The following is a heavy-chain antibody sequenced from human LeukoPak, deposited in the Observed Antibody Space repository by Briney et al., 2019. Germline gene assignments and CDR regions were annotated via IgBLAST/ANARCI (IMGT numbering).Heavy chain of an antibody. CDR2: ISGSGGST. D-gene: IGHD3-3*01. CDR3: AKSFDDFWSGDFDY. V-gene: IGHV3-23*01. J-gene: IGHJ4*02. Sequence: GGSLRLSCAASGFTFSSYAMSWVRQAPGKGLEWVSAISGSGGSTYYADSVKGRFTISRDNSKNTLYLQMNSLGAEDTAVYYCAKSFDDFWSGDFDYWGQGTLVTVSS. CDR1: GFTFSSYA.